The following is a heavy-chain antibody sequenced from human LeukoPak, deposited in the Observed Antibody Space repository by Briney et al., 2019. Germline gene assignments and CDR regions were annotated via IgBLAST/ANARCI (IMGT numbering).Heavy chain of an antibody. CDR3: ARDRDVPAIGMDV. CDR1: GFTFSTYS. J-gene: IGHJ6*02. V-gene: IGHV3-21*06. CDR2: ISSSSSYM. Sequence: GGSLRLTCAASGFTFSTYSMNWVRQAPGKGLEWVSSISSSSSYMYYADSVKGRFTISRDNAKNSLYLQMNSLRAEDTAVYYCARDRDVPAIGMDVWGQGTTVTVSS.